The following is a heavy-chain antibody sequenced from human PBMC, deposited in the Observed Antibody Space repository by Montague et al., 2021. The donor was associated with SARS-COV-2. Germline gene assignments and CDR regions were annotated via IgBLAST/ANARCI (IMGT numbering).Heavy chain of an antibody. J-gene: IGHJ4*02. CDR3: ATGFSGYSSSWFDKPLLEVEHAGPEFDY. D-gene: IGHD6-13*01. CDR2: IYYSGST. CDR1: GCSISSSNW. V-gene: IGHV4-28*01. Sequence: SETLSLTCAVSGCSISSSNWWGWIRQPPGKGLEWIGYIYYSGSTYYNPSLKSRVTMSVDTSKNQFSLRLSSVTAVDTAVYYCATGFSGYSSSWFDKPLLEVEHAGPEFDYWGQGTLVTVSS.